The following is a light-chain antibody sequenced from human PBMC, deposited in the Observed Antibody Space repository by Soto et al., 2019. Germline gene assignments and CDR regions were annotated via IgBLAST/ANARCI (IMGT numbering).Light chain of an antibody. CDR2: AAS. J-gene: IGKJ4*01. V-gene: IGKV1-9*01. Sequence: DIQLTQSPSFLSASIGDRVTITCRASQGISSYFAWYQQKPGKAPKLLIYAASTLQSGVPSRFSGSGSGTEFTLTISSLQPEDFATYDGQQLNSYPLTFGGETKVESK. CDR1: QGISSY. CDR3: QQLNSYPLT.